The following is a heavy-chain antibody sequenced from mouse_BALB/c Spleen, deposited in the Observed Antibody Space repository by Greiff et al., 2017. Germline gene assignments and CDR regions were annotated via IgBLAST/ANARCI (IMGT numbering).Heavy chain of an antibody. CDR1: GFNIKDTY. CDR3: ARGYGYAMDY. J-gene: IGHJ4*01. Sequence: EVKLVESGAELVKPGASVKLSCTASGFNIKDTYMHWVKQRPEQGLEWIGRIDPANGNTKYDPKFQGKATITADTSSNTAYLQLSSLTSEDTAVYYCARGYGYAMDYWGQGTSVTVSS. D-gene: IGHD2-14*01. CDR2: IDPANGNT. V-gene: IGHV14-3*02.